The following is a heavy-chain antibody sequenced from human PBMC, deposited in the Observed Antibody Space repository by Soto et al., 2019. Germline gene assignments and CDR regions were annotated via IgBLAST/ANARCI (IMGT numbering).Heavy chain of an antibody. CDR2: INAGNGNT. D-gene: IGHD3-3*01. CDR1: GYTFTSYS. J-gene: IGHJ4*02. CDR3: AREVITIFGVVISFDS. Sequence: GASVKVSCKASGYTFTSYSMHWVRQAPGQRREWMGWINAGNGNTKYSQKFQGRVTITRDTSASTAYMELSSLRSEDTAVYYCAREVITIFGVVISFDSWGQGTLVTVSS. V-gene: IGHV1-3*01.